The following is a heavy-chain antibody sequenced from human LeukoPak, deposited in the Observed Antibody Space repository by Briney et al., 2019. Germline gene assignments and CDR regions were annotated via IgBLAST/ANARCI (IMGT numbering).Heavy chain of an antibody. CDR3: AYSGSYWAPPY. V-gene: IGHV1-69*06. J-gene: IGHJ4*02. D-gene: IGHD1-26*01. Sequence: SVKVSCKASGRTFSSYASSWVRQAPGQGLEWMGRIIPIFGTANYAQKFQGRVTITADKSTSTAYMELSSLRSEDTAVYYCAYSGSYWAPPYWGQGTLVTVSS. CDR1: GRTFSSYA. CDR2: IIPIFGTA.